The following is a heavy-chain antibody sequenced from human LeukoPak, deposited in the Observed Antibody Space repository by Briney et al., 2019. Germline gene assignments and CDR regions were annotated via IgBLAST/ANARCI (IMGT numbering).Heavy chain of an antibody. Sequence: SETLSLTCTVSGGSISSYYWSWIRQPAGKGLEWIGRIYTSGSTNYNPSLKSRVTMSVDTSKNQFSLKLSSVTAADTAVYYCALGGYSYGYYYFDYWGQGTLVTVSS. CDR1: GGSISSYY. D-gene: IGHD5-18*01. J-gene: IGHJ4*02. CDR3: ALGGYSYGYYYFDY. CDR2: IYTSGST. V-gene: IGHV4-4*07.